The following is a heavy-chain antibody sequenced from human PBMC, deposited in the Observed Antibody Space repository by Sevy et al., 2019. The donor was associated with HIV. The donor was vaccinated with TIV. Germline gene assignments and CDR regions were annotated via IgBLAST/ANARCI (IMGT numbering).Heavy chain of an antibody. CDR1: GFTFSSYA. Sequence: GGFLRLSCAASGFTFSSYAMHWVRQAPGKGLEWVAVISYDGSNKYYADSVKGRFTISRDNSKNTLDLQMNSLRGEDTAVYYAERDGIPRDRNYGGTFDIWGQGTMVTVSS. J-gene: IGHJ3*02. V-gene: IGHV3-30*04. CDR2: ISYDGSNK. D-gene: IGHD1-7*01. CDR3: ERDGIPRDRNYGGTFDI.